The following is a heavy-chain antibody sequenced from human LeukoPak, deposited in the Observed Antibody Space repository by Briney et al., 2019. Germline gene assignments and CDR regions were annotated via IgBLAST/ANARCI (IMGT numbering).Heavy chain of an antibody. CDR1: GYTFTSYG. Sequence: GASVKVSCKASGYTFTSYGISWVRQDPGQGLEWMGCISAYNGNTNYAQKLQGRVTMTTDTSTSTAYMELRSLRSDDTAVYYCARSRGYCSSTSCPGGPYYYYYMDVWGKGTTVTVSS. D-gene: IGHD2-2*01. CDR2: ISAYNGNT. V-gene: IGHV1-18*01. CDR3: ARSRGYCSSTSCPGGPYYYYYMDV. J-gene: IGHJ6*03.